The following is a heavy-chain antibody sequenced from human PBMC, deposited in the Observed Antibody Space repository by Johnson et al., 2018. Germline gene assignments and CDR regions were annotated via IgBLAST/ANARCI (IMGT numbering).Heavy chain of an antibody. CDR2: INHSGST. J-gene: IGHJ6*03. V-gene: IGHV4-34*01. CDR1: GGSFSGYY. D-gene: IGHD6-6*01. Sequence: QVQLQQWGAGLLKPSETLSLTCAVYGGSFSGYYWSWIRQPPGTGLEWIGEINHSGSTNYNPSLKSRVTITVDTSKKQFSRKLSSVTAADTAVYYCARAGRVAGRGKYMDVWGKGTTVTVSS. CDR3: ARAGRVAGRGKYMDV.